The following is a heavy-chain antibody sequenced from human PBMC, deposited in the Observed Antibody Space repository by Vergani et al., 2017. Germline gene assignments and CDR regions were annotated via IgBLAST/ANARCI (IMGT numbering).Heavy chain of an antibody. J-gene: IGHJ5*02. Sequence: EVQLVESGGGLVKPGGSLRLSCAASGFTFSSYAMSWVRQAPGKGLEWVSAISGSGGSTYYADSVKGRFTISRDNSKNTLYLQMNSLRAEDTAVYYCAKDCSGGSCYVNWFDPWGQGTLVTVSS. D-gene: IGHD2-15*01. CDR1: GFTFSSYA. V-gene: IGHV3-23*04. CDR2: ISGSGGST. CDR3: AKDCSGGSCYVNWFDP.